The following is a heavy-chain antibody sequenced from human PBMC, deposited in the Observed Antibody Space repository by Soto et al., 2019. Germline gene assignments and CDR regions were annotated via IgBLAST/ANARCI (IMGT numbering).Heavy chain of an antibody. D-gene: IGHD4-4*01. CDR2: INADYGNT. J-gene: IGHJ5*02. CDR3: ARKSLSNFNWFDP. CDR1: GYTFTNYG. Sequence: ASVKVSCKASGYTFTNYGITWVRQAPGQGLEWMGWINADYGNTNYEQKFQGRVTMTTDTSTSTAYMELRSLRSDDTAVYYCARKSLSNFNWFDPWGQGTLVTVSS. V-gene: IGHV1-18*04.